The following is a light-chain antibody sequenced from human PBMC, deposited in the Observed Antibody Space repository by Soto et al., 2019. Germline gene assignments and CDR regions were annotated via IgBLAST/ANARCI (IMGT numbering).Light chain of an antibody. CDR3: HHYGSFPQS. Sequence: EIVLTQSPGTLSLSPGERATLSCRASQSVSGSSLAWYQHKPGQAPRLLIYGASSRATGIPATVRGSGSGTAFIFIISGLGPGDFGMYYCHHYGSFPQSFGHGNERATK. J-gene: IGKJ2*03. V-gene: IGKV3-20*01. CDR2: GAS. CDR1: QSVSGSS.